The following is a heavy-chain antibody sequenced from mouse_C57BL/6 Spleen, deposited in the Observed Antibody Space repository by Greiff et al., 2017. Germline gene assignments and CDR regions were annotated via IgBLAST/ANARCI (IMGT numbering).Heavy chain of an antibody. CDR3: ARSGGNYVDAMDY. D-gene: IGHD2-1*01. V-gene: IGHV1-4*01. CDR1: GYTFTSYT. Sequence: QVQLQQSGAELARPGASVKMSCKASGYTFTSYTMHWVKQRPGQGLEWIGYINPSSGYTKCHQKFTDKATLTADKSSSTAYMQLSSLTSEDSAVYYCARSGGNYVDAMDYWGQGTSVTVSS. CDR2: INPSSGYT. J-gene: IGHJ4*01.